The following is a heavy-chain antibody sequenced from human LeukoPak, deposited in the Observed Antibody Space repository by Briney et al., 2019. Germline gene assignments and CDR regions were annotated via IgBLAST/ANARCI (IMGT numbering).Heavy chain of an antibody. CDR2: IYTSGST. Sequence: SETLSLTCTVSGGSISSYYWSWIRQPAGKGLEWIGRIYTSGSTNYNPSLKSRVTISVDTSKNQFSLKLSSVTAADTAVYYCARHGFRGDGYNWAANWFDPWGQGTLVTVSS. D-gene: IGHD5-24*01. CDR1: GGSISSYY. J-gene: IGHJ5*02. V-gene: IGHV4-4*07. CDR3: ARHGFRGDGYNWAANWFDP.